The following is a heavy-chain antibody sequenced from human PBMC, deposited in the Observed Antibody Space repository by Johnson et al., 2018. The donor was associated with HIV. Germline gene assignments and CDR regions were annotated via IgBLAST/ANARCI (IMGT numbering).Heavy chain of an antibody. V-gene: IGHV3-30*02. CDR1: GFTFSSYG. CDR2: IRFDGSNK. J-gene: IGHJ3*02. CDR3: AKAWELLGRRAALDI. D-gene: IGHD1-26*01. Sequence: QMLLVESGGGVVQPGGSLRLSCAASGFTFSSYGMHWVRQAPGKGLEWVAFIRFDGSNKYYTDSVQGRFTISRDNSKNTLYLQMESLRVEDTAIYYCAKAWELLGRRAALDIWGQGTMVTVSS.